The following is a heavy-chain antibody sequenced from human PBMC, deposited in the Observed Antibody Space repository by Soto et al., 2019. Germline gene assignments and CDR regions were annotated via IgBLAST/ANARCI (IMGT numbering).Heavy chain of an antibody. CDR2: IWYDGSNK. D-gene: IGHD6-13*01. Sequence: QPGGSLRLSCAASGFTFSSYGMHWVRQAPGKGLEWVAVIWYDGSNKYYADSVKGRFTISRDNSKNTLYLQMNSLRAEDTAVYYCARESSYSSSWYGSSRHNWFDPWGQGTLVTVSS. J-gene: IGHJ5*02. V-gene: IGHV3-33*01. CDR1: GFTFSSYG. CDR3: ARESSYSSSWYGSSRHNWFDP.